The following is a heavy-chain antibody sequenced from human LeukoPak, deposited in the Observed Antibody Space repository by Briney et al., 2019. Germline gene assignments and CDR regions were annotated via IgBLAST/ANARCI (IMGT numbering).Heavy chain of an antibody. CDR1: GYTFTSYG. J-gene: IGHJ6*02. CDR3: ARSPYSSSWYDRDGMDV. D-gene: IGHD6-13*01. Sequence: ASVKVSCKASGYTFTSYGISWVRQAPGQGLEWMGWISAYNGNTNYAQKLQGRVTMTTDTSTSTAYMELRSLRSDDTAVYYCARSPYSSSWYDRDGMDVWGQGTTVTVSS. V-gene: IGHV1-18*01. CDR2: ISAYNGNT.